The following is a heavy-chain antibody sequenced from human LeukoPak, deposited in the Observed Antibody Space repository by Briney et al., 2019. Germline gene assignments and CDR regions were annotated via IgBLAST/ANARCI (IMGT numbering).Heavy chain of an antibody. CDR2: IYYSGST. D-gene: IGHD3-22*01. V-gene: IGHV4-31*03. CDR1: GGSISSGGYY. Sequence: SETLSLTCTVSGGSISSGGYYWSWIRQHPGKGLEWIGYIYYSGSTYYNPSLKSRVTISVDTSKNQFSLKLSSVTAADTAVYYYARESYYDTPFWGQGTLVTVSS. J-gene: IGHJ4*02. CDR3: ARESYYDTPF.